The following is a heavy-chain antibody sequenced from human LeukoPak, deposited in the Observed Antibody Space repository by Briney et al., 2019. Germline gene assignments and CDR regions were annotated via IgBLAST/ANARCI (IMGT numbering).Heavy chain of an antibody. V-gene: IGHV3-48*03. CDR2: IAGSDTRT. J-gene: IGHJ4*02. CDR3: ATFGYHLDS. Sequence: PGGSLRLSCAASGFALSGYEMNWVRQAPGKGLEWVSYIAGSDTRTYYADSVKGRFTISRDNAKNSLYLQMNSLRAEDTGLYYCATFGYHLDSWGQGTLVTVSS. D-gene: IGHD3-22*01. CDR1: GFALSGYE.